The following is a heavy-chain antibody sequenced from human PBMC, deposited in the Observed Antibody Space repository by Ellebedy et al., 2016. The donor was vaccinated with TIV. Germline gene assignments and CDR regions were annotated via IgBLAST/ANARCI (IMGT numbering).Heavy chain of an antibody. V-gene: IGHV1-18*01. CDR3: ARLRYFDWSTTYGMDV. CDR2: IIAYTGNT. J-gene: IGHJ6*02. Sequence: AASVKVSCKASGYTFTSYGIIWVRQAPGQGLEWMGWIIAYTGNTNYAQKLQVRVTMTTDTFTSTAYMELRSLRSDDTAVYYCARLRYFDWSTTYGMDVWGQGTTVTVS. D-gene: IGHD3-9*01. CDR1: GYTFTSYG.